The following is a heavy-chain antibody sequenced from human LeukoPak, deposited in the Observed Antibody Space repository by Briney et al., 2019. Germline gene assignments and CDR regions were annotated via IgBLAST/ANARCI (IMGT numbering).Heavy chain of an antibody. J-gene: IGHJ4*02. CDR3: ARGRDSRGYQFMGFDS. CDR1: GGSISSGNYY. Sequence: SETLSLTCTVSGGSISSGNYYWSWIRQPAGKGLEWIGRIWADGAPTYRPSLKSRVTISVDTSKNQFSLRLSSVIAADTAVYYCARGRDSRGYQFMGFDSWGQGTLVTVSS. V-gene: IGHV4-61*02. D-gene: IGHD3-22*01. CDR2: IWADGAP.